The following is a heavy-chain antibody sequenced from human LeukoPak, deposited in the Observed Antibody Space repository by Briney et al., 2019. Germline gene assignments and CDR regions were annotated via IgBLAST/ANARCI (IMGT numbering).Heavy chain of an antibody. CDR1: TFTFSNYW. J-gene: IGHJ4*02. CDR3: ARVPATGTAFDD. CDR2: INIDGRSI. V-gene: IGHV3-74*01. Sequence: GGSLRLSCAASTFTFSNYWMHWVRQAPGEGLVWLSRINIDGRSISYADSVKGRFTISRDNAKNTLYLQMNSLRAEDTAVYYCARVPATGTAFDDWGQGTLVTVSS. D-gene: IGHD6-13*01.